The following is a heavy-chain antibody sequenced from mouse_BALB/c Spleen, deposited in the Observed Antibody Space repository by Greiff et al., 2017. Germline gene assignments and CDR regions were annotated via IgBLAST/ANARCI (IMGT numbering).Heavy chain of an antibody. CDR3: ARDLPLLGYAMDY. J-gene: IGHJ4*01. V-gene: IGHV2-9*02. Sequence: QVQLQQSGPGLVAPSQSLSITCTVSGFSLTSYGVHWVRQPPGKGLEWLGVIWAGGSTNYNSALMSRLSISKDNSKSQVFLKMNSLQTDDTAMYYCARDLPLLGYAMDYWGQGTSVTVSS. CDR2: IWAGGST. CDR1: GFSLTSYG. D-gene: IGHD1-1*01.